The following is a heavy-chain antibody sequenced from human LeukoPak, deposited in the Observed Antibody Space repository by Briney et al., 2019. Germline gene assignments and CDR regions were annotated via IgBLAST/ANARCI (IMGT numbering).Heavy chain of an antibody. CDR3: ATYTSSWPHYFDY. Sequence: SETLSLTCTVSGGSISSSSYYWGWIRQPPGKGLEWIGSIYYSGSTYYNPSLKSRVTISVDTSKNQFSLKLSSVTAADTAVYYCATYTSSWPHYFDYWGQGTLVTVSS. CDR2: IYYSGST. D-gene: IGHD6-13*01. V-gene: IGHV4-39*01. CDR1: GGSISSSSYY. J-gene: IGHJ4*02.